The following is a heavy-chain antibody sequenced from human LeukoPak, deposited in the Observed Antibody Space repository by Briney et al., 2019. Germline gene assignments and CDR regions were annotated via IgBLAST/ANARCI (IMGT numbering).Heavy chain of an antibody. CDR2: INCNSGGT. CDR3: ARAKGKSYYDNSGYGAFDI. CDR1: AFTFTDYY. Sequence: ASVKVSCKASAFTFTDYYMHWVRQAPGQGLEWMGYINCNSGGTNYAQKFQGRVTMTRDTSMSTAYMELRWLRSDDTAVFYCARAKGKSYYDNSGYGAFDIWGQGTMVTVSS. D-gene: IGHD3-22*01. V-gene: IGHV1-2*02. J-gene: IGHJ3*02.